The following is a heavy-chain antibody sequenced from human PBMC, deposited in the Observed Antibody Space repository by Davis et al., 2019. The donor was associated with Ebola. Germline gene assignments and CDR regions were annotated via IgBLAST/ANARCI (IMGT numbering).Heavy chain of an antibody. Sequence: ASVKVSCKASGYTFTSYGIIWVRQAPGQGLEWMGWISAYNGNTNYAQKLQGRVTMTTDTSTSTAYMELRSLRSDDTAVYYCAREGEFGELLYYYYGMDVWGKGTTVTVSS. J-gene: IGHJ6*04. CDR3: AREGEFGELLYYYYGMDV. CDR1: GYTFTSYG. CDR2: ISAYNGNT. V-gene: IGHV1-18*04. D-gene: IGHD3-10*01.